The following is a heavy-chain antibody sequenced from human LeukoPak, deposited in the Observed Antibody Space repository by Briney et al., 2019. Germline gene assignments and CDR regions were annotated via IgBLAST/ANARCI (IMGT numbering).Heavy chain of an antibody. CDR2: IYHSGST. J-gene: IGHJ3*02. V-gene: IGHV4-4*02. CDR1: GGSISSSNW. D-gene: IGHD3-3*01. Sequence: SETLSLTCAVSGGSISSSNWWSWVRQPPGKGLEWIGEIYHSGSTNYNPSLKSRVTISVDKSKNQFSLKLSSVTAADTAVYYCARFPLYDFWSGYYPDDAFDIWGQGTMVTVSS. CDR3: ARFPLYDFWSGYYPDDAFDI.